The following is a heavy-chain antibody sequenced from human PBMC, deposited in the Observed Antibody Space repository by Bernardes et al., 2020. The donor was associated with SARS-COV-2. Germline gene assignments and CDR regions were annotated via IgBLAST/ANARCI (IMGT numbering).Heavy chain of an antibody. Sequence: GSLRLSCAASGFSVSDNYMNWVRQAPGKGLEWLSVIYSGGITSYADSVKDRLTISRDNSKNTLYLQMNSLRVEDTTVYFCAKGGGSSWDFYRDYWSHGTLVTFS. CDR2: IYSGGIT. V-gene: IGHV3-66*01. CDR3: AKGGGSSWDFYRDY. CDR1: GFSVSDNY. D-gene: IGHD6-13*01. J-gene: IGHJ4*01.